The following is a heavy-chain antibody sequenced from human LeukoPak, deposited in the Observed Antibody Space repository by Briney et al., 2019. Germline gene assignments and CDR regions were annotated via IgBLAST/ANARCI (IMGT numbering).Heavy chain of an antibody. J-gene: IGHJ5*02. V-gene: IGHV1-18*01. CDR3: ARDYYDYVWGSYRRTENWFDP. CDR2: ISAYNGNT. CDR1: GYTFTSYG. D-gene: IGHD3-16*02. Sequence: ASVKVSCTASGYTFTSYGISWVRQAPGQGLEWMGWISAYNGNTNYAQKLQGRVTMTTVTSTSTAYMELRSLRSDDTAVYYCARDYYDYVWGSYRRTENWFDPWGQGTLVTVSS.